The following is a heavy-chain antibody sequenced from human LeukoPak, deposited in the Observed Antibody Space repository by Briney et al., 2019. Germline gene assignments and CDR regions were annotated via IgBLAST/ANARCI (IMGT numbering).Heavy chain of an antibody. D-gene: IGHD3-10*01. CDR2: IYNSGYT. Sequence: SETLSLTCTVSGCPITSYYWSWIRQPPGKGLKWIGYIYNSGYTNYNPSLKSRVTISVDTSRNQFSLKLSSVTAADTAVYYCARGTNYGSGTYHYWGQGTLVTVSS. J-gene: IGHJ4*02. CDR3: ARGTNYGSGTYHY. CDR1: GCPITSYY. V-gene: IGHV4-59*01.